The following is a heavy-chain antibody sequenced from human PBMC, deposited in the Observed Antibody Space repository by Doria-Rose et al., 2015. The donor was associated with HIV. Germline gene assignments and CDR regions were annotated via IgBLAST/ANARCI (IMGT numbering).Heavy chain of an antibody. CDR2: ISSTSAYI. J-gene: IGHJ4*02. CDR3: ATGVTLDY. CDR1: GFTFSSHR. V-gene: IGHV3-21*01. D-gene: IGHD3-10*01. Sequence: VQLQESGGGLVRPGGSLRLSCATSGFTFSSHRINWVRQAPGKGLEWVSSISSTSAYINYADSVRCRFTISRVIAMNSLYQQMDSLRAEDTAIYYGATGVTLDYWGQGTLVTVSS.